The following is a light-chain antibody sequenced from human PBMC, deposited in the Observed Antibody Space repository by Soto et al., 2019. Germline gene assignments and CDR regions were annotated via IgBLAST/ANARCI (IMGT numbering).Light chain of an antibody. V-gene: IGKV3-11*01. Sequence: EIVLTQSPATLSLSPGERATLSCRASQSVSSYLAWYQQKLGQAPRLLIYDASHRATGVPARFSGSWSGTDFTLTISSLEPEDFAVYYCYQRRSWPLTFGGGTRVEIK. CDR1: QSVSSY. CDR3: YQRRSWPLT. J-gene: IGKJ4*01. CDR2: DAS.